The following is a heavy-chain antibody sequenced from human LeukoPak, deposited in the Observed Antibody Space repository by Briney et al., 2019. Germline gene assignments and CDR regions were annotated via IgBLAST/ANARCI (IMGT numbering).Heavy chain of an antibody. V-gene: IGHV1-69*06. Sequence: SVKFSCKASGGAFTSSALSWVRQAPGQRLEWIGGFLLNFNAAHYAQNFQGRLIITADRSTRTFYMELRSLTSDDTAVYYCARGVRSGYDYLSWLGPWGQGTLVTVSS. J-gene: IGHJ5*02. CDR3: ARGVRSGYDYLSWLGP. CDR2: FLLNFNAA. D-gene: IGHD5-12*01. CDR1: GGAFTSSA.